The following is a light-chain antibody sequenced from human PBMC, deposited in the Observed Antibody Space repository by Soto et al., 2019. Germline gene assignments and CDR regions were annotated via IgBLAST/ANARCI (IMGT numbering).Light chain of an antibody. Sequence: QSALTQPASVSGSPGQSITISCTGTSSDVGGYNYVSWYQQHPGKVPKLMIYAVSNRPSGVSNRFSGSKSGYTASLTISGLQAEDEADYYCSSYTSSTSHVVFGGGTKLTVL. CDR3: SSYTSSTSHVV. J-gene: IGLJ2*01. V-gene: IGLV2-14*03. CDR1: SSDVGGYNY. CDR2: AVS.